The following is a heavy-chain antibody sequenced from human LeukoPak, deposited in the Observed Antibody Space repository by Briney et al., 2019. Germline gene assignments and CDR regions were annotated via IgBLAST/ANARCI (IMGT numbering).Heavy chain of an antibody. CDR3: AKPVYDYGDSLRPYFDY. Sequence: GGSLRLSCAASGFTFSSYAMSWVRQAPGKGLEWVSAISGSGGSTYYADSAKGRVTISRDNSKNTLYLQMNSLRAEDTAVYYCAKPVYDYGDSLRPYFDYWGQGTPVTVSS. CDR1: GFTFSSYA. CDR2: ISGSGGST. V-gene: IGHV3-23*01. J-gene: IGHJ4*02. D-gene: IGHD4-17*01.